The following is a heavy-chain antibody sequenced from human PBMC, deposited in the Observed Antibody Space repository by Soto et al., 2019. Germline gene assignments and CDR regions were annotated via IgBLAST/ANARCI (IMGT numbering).Heavy chain of an antibody. CDR3: VRAVGPYDY. CDR2: IWPDGSNK. J-gene: IGHJ4*02. CDR1: GFIFSTYG. V-gene: IGHV3-33*01. D-gene: IGHD1-26*01. Sequence: GGSLRLSCTTSGFIFSTYGIHWVRQAPGKGLEWVAVIWPDGSNKYYAESVKGRFIISRDNSRNILWLQMNSLRAEDTATYYCVRAVGPYDYWGQGTLVTVSS.